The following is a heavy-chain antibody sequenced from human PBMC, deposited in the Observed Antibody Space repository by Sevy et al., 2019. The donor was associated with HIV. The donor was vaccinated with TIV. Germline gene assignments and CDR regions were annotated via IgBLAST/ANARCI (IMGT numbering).Heavy chain of an antibody. CDR1: GYTFTGYY. V-gene: IGHV1-2*02. CDR2: INPNSGGT. Sequence: ASVKVSCKASGYTFTGYYMHWVRQAPGQGLEWMGWINPNSGGTNYAQKFQGRVTMTRDTSISTAYMERSRLRSDDTAVHYCARELGYCSSTSRYGYYGMDVWGQGTTVTVSS. CDR3: ARELGYCSSTSRYGYYGMDV. D-gene: IGHD2-2*01. J-gene: IGHJ6*02.